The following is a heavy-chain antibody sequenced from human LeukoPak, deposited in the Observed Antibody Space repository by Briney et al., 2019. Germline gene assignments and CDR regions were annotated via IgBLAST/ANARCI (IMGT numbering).Heavy chain of an antibody. CDR3: VRSRFSSSWTLAY. V-gene: IGHV3-74*01. CDR1: GFTFSDYW. D-gene: IGHD6-13*01. J-gene: IGHJ4*02. Sequence: EGSLRLSCAASGFTFSDYWMHWVRQAPGKGLVGVSRINSDGDITAYADSVKGRFTISRDNAKNTLYLNMDSLRTEDTAVYYCVRSRFSSSWTLAYWGQGTLVTVSS. CDR2: INSDGDIT.